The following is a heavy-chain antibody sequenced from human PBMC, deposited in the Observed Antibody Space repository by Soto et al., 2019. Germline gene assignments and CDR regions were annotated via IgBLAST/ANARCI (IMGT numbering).Heavy chain of an antibody. Sequence: SETLSLTCAVYWGSFSGYYGSWIRQPPGKGLEWIGEINHSGSTNYNPSLKSRVTISVDTSKNQFSLKLSSVTAEDTAVYYCARGDRGKSNSVLDYWGQRTLLTVYS. V-gene: IGHV4-34*01. D-gene: IGHD4-4*01. CDR1: WGSFSGYY. J-gene: IGHJ4*02. CDR3: ARGDRGKSNSVLDY. CDR2: INHSGST.